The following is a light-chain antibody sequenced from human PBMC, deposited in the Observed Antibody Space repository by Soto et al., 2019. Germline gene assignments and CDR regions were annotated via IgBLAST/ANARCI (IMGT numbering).Light chain of an antibody. J-gene: IGKJ4*01. V-gene: IGKV3-11*01. Sequence: IVLTQSPATLSLSPGESATLSCRASQSVDSFLAWYQQKSGQAPRLLIYDASNRATGIPARFSGTGSGTDFTLTISSLEPEDFAIYYCQHRSDWPTFGGGTKVEIK. CDR2: DAS. CDR3: QHRSDWPT. CDR1: QSVDSF.